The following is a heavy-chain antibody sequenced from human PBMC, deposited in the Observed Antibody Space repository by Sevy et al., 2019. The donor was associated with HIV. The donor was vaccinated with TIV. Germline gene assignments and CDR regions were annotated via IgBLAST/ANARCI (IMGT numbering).Heavy chain of an antibody. Sequence: SETLSLTCAVYGGSFSGYYWSWIRQPPGKGLEWIGEINHSGSTNYNPSLKSRVTISVDTSKNQFSLKLSSVTAADTAVYYCARGRSHKRLRLGELSITLFDYWGQGTLVTVSS. CDR1: GGSFSGYY. CDR3: ARGRSHKRLRLGELSITLFDY. J-gene: IGHJ4*02. CDR2: INHSGST. D-gene: IGHD3-16*02. V-gene: IGHV4-34*01.